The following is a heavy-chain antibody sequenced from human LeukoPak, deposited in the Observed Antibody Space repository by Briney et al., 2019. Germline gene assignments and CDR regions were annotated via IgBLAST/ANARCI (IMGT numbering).Heavy chain of an antibody. J-gene: IGHJ3*02. V-gene: IGHV1-18*01. CDR1: GYTFTSYA. Sequence: ASVKVSCKASGYTFTSYAMNWVRQAPGRGLEWMGWISAYNGNTNYAQKLQGRVTMTTDTSTITAYMELRSLRSDDTAVYYCARGGAQLLWLHAFDIWGQGTMVTVSS. CDR2: ISAYNGNT. D-gene: IGHD2-2*01. CDR3: ARGGAQLLWLHAFDI.